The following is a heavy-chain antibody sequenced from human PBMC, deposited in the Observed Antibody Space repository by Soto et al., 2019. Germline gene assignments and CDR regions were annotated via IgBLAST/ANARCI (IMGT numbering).Heavy chain of an antibody. V-gene: IGHV4-4*07. D-gene: IGHD1-1*01. CDR1: GASISGFY. Sequence: LETLSLTCTVSGASISGFYWSWIRKSAGKGLEWIGRIYATGTTDYNPSLKSRVMMSVDTSKKQFSLKLRSVTAADTAVYYCVRDGTKTLRDWFDPWGQGISVTVSS. J-gene: IGHJ5*02. CDR2: IYATGTT. CDR3: VRDGTKTLRDWFDP.